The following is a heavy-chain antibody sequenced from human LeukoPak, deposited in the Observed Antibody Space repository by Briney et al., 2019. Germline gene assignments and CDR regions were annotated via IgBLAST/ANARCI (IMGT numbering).Heavy chain of an antibody. CDR3: ARGVFSHWFDP. J-gene: IGHJ5*02. CDR1: GDSVSSNSAA. CDR2: TYYRYKWYN. Sequence: SQTLSLTCAISGDSVSSNSAAWNWIMQSPSRGLEWLGRTYYRYKWYNDYAISVKRRIIINPDTSKNQFSLQLNSVTPEDTAVYYCARGVFSHWFDPWGQGNLVTVSS. V-gene: IGHV6-1*01.